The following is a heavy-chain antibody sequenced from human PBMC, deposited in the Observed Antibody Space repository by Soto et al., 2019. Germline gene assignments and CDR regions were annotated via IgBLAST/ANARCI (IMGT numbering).Heavy chain of an antibody. J-gene: IGHJ4*02. CDR2: ISYDGSNK. D-gene: IGHD1-26*01. CDR1: GFTFSSYG. Sequence: GGSLRLSCAASGFTFSSYGMHWVRQAPGKGLEWVAVISYDGSNKYYADSVKGRFTISRDNSKNTLYLQMNSLGAEDTAVYYCAKDSGSYLYYFDYWGQGTLVTVSS. CDR3: AKDSGSYLYYFDY. V-gene: IGHV3-30*18.